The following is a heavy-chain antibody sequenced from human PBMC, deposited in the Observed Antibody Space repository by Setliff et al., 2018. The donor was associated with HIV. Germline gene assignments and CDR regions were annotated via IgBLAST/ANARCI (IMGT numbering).Heavy chain of an antibody. J-gene: IGHJ3*02. D-gene: IGHD6-6*01. CDR3: AGDSSSGAFDI. Sequence: PSETLSLTCAVFDESFSAYYWSWIRQPPGKGLEWIGEINHSGSTNYNPSLKSRVTISVDTSKNQFSLKLSSVTAADTAVYYCAGDSSSGAFDIWGQGTMVTV. V-gene: IGHV4-34*01. CDR2: INHSGST. CDR1: DESFSAYY.